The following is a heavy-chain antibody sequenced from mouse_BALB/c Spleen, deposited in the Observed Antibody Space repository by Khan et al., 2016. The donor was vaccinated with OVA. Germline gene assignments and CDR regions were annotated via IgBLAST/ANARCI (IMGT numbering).Heavy chain of an antibody. CDR1: GFSLTSYG. CDR2: IWGDGST. J-gene: IGHJ1*01. V-gene: IGHV2-3*01. Sequence: VKLEESGPGLVAPSQSLSITCTVSGFSLTSYGVSWVRQPPGKGMEWLGVIWGDGSTNYHSAPISRLSIIKDNSKSKDFLKLNSLQTDDTATYYCAKPSQYWYFDVWGAGTTVTVSS. CDR3: AKPSQYWYFDV.